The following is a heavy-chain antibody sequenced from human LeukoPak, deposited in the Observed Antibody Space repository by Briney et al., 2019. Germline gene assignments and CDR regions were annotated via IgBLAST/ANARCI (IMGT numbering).Heavy chain of an antibody. Sequence: GGSLRLSCAASGFTFSSYAMSWVRQAPGKGLEWVSGINWNGGSTGYADSVKGRFTISRDNAKNSLYLQMNSLRAEDTALYYCARDTSATGGIGAFDIWGQGTMVTVSS. CDR3: ARDTSATGGIGAFDI. D-gene: IGHD3-16*01. V-gene: IGHV3-20*04. J-gene: IGHJ3*02. CDR2: INWNGGST. CDR1: GFTFSSYA.